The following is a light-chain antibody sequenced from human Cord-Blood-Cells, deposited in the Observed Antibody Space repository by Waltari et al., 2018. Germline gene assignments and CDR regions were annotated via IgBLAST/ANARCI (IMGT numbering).Light chain of an antibody. J-gene: IGLJ3*02. CDR3: CSYAGSSTWV. Sequence: QSAPTPPAPVCGSPAQPITPSCTGTSSDVRSYTLVSWYQQPPGKDPQLMIYEGSKRPSGVSNRFSGSKSGNTASLTISGLQAEDEADYYCCSYAGSSTWVFGGGTKLTVL. CDR2: EGS. CDR1: SSDVRSYTL. V-gene: IGLV2-23*01.